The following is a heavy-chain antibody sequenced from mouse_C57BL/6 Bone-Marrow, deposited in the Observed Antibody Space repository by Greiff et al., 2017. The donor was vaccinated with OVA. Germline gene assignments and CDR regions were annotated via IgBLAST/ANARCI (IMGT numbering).Heavy chain of an antibody. CDR1: GYTFTDYY. J-gene: IGHJ4*01. V-gene: IGHV1-76*01. CDR2: IYPGSGNT. D-gene: IGHD2-4*01. Sequence: QVQLKQSGAELVRPGASVKLSCKASGYTFTDYYINWVKQRPGQGLEWIARIYPGSGNTYYNEKFKGKATLTAEKSSSTAYMQLSSLTSEDSAVYFCARRGDYDDYYAMDYWGQGTSVTVSS. CDR3: ARRGDYDDYYAMDY.